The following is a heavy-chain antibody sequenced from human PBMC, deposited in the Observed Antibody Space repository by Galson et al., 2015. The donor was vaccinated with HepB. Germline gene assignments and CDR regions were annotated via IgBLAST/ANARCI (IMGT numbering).Heavy chain of an antibody. Sequence: SLRLSCAASGFTFSDYYMSWLRQAPGKGLEWVSYISSSSSYTNYADSVKGRFTISRDNAKNSLYLQMNSLGAEDTAVYYCARSYSGTYSWDYWGQGTQVTVSS. J-gene: IGHJ4*02. CDR1: GFTFSDYY. CDR2: ISSSSSYT. V-gene: IGHV3-11*03. D-gene: IGHD1-26*01. CDR3: ARSYSGTYSWDY.